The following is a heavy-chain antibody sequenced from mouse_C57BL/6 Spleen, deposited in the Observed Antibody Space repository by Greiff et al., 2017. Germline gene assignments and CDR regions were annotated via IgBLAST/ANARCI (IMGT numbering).Heavy chain of an antibody. J-gene: IGHJ4*01. CDR1: GFTFSDYG. CDR3: ARPGYYGNYYAMDY. V-gene: IGHV5-17*01. Sequence: EVNVVESGGGLVKPGGSLKLSCAASGFTFSDYGMHWVRQAPEKGLEWVAYISSGSSTIYYADTVKGRFTISRDNAKNTLFLQMTSLRSEDTAMYYCARPGYYGNYYAMDYWGQGTSVTVSS. D-gene: IGHD1-1*01. CDR2: ISSGSSTI.